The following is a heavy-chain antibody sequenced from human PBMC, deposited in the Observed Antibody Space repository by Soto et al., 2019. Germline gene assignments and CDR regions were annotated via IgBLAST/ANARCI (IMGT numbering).Heavy chain of an antibody. J-gene: IGHJ6*03. CDR3: ARGTPSEGFLEWSYYYYYYMDV. CDR2: IYYSGST. CDR1: GGSISSSSCY. V-gene: IGHV4-39*07. Sequence: SETLSLTSPVSGGSISSSSCYWGWIRQPPGKGLEWIGSIYYSGSTYYNPSLKSRVTISADTSKNQFSLKLSSLRSEDTAVYYCARGTPSEGFLEWSYYYYYYMDVWGKGTTVTVSS. D-gene: IGHD3-3*01.